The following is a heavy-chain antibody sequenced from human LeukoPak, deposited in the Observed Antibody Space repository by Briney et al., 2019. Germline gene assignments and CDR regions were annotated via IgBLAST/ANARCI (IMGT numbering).Heavy chain of an antibody. Sequence: GGSLRLSCAASGFTFSSYAMSWVRQAPGKGLEWVSAISGSGGSTYYADSVKGRFTIYRDNSKNTLYLQMNSLRAEDTAVYYCARERYYCSSTSCYFFDYWGQGTLVTVSS. CDR1: GFTFSSYA. J-gene: IGHJ4*02. D-gene: IGHD2-2*01. CDR3: ARERYYCSSTSCYFFDY. CDR2: ISGSGGST. V-gene: IGHV3-23*01.